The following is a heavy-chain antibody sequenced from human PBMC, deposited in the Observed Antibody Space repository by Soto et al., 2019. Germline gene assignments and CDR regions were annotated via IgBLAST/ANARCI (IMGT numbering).Heavy chain of an antibody. CDR1: GFIFSDYW. CDR2: IKQYGSEK. D-gene: IGHD3-10*01. J-gene: IGHJ5*02. CDR3: ASVRGKGWLDP. Sequence: EVQVVESGGGLVQPGGSLRLSCAASGFIFSDYWMTWVRQAPGKGLEWVANIKQYGSEKSYVDSVKDRFTISRDNAKKSLYLHMNSLRAEEPAMYYCASVRGKGWLDPWGQGTLVTVSS. V-gene: IGHV3-7*03.